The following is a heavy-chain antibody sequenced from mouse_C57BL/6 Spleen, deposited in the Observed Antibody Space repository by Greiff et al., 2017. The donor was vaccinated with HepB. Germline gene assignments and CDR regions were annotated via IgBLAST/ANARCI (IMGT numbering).Heavy chain of an antibody. Sequence: QVQLQQPGAELVKPGASVKLSCKASGYTFTSYWMHWVKQRPGQGLEWIGMIHPNSGSTNYNEKFKSKATLTVDKSSSTAYMQLSSLSSEDSAVYYCARRVSYCRDWDFDVWGTGTTVTVSS. V-gene: IGHV1-64*01. CDR3: ARRVSYCRDWDFDV. D-gene: IGHD2-12*01. CDR2: IHPNSGST. CDR1: GYTFTSYW. J-gene: IGHJ1*03.